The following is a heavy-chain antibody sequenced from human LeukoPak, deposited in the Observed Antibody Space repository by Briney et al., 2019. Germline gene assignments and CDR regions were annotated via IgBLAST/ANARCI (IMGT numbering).Heavy chain of an antibody. CDR1: GGSISSGDYY. D-gene: IGHD5-18*01. J-gene: IGHJ4*02. Sequence: SETLSLTCTVSGGSISSGDYYWSWIRQPPGKGLEWIGYIYYSGSTYCNPSLKSRVSISVDTSKNQFSLKLSSVTAADTAVYYCARDPGGYGPDYWGQGTLVTVSS. V-gene: IGHV4-30-4*01. CDR2: IYYSGST. CDR3: ARDPGGYGPDY.